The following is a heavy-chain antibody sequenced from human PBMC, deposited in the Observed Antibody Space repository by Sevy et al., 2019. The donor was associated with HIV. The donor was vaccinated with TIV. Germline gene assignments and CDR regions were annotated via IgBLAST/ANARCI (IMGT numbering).Heavy chain of an antibody. CDR1: GFTFSDYY. V-gene: IGHV3-11*01. J-gene: IGHJ5*02. CDR3: ARDRLSGPDIVVVPAATEPNWFDP. Sequence: GGSLRLSCAASGFTFSDYYMSWIRQAPGKGLEWVSYISSSGSTIYYADSVKGRFTISRDNAKNSLYLQMNSLRAEDTAVYYCARDRLSGPDIVVVPAATEPNWFDPWGQGTLVTVSS. CDR2: ISSSGSTI. D-gene: IGHD2-2*01.